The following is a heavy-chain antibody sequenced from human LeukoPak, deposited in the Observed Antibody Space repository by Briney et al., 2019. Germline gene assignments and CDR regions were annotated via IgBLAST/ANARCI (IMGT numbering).Heavy chain of an antibody. CDR3: ARASSKQLAGYLPGGFDI. Sequence: PGGSLRLSCTGSGFTFRTYAFSWVRQAPGKGLEWVSSISSSGTYVYYADSVKGRFTISRDNAKNSLSLQMNSLRADDAAVYYCARASSKQLAGYLPGGFDIWGQGTMVTVSS. CDR1: GFTFRTYA. J-gene: IGHJ3*02. V-gene: IGHV3-21*01. D-gene: IGHD3-9*01. CDR2: ISSSGTYV.